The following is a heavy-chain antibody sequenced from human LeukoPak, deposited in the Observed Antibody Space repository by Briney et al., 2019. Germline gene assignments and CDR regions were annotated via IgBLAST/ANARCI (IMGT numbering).Heavy chain of an antibody. CDR2: IYYSGST. J-gene: IGHJ5*02. CDR3: ARAGPARGDYDILTDPVLHNWFDP. CDR1: GGSISSSSYY. V-gene: IGHV4-39*07. D-gene: IGHD3-9*01. Sequence: PSETLSLTCTVSGGSISSSSYYWGWIRQPPGKGLEWIGSIYYSGSTYYNPSLKSRVTTSVDTSKNQFSLKLSSVPAADTAVYYCARAGPARGDYDILTDPVLHNWFDPWGQGTLVTVSS.